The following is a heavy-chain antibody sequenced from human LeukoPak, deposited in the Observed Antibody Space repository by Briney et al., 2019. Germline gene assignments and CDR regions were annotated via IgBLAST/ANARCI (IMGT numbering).Heavy chain of an antibody. Sequence: GASVKVSCKASGYTFTSYGISWVRQAPGQGLEWMGWISAYNGNTNYAQKLQGRVTMTTDTSTSTAYMELRSLRSDDTAVYYCARTPFYYCSGGSCYWFDPWGQGTLVTVSS. V-gene: IGHV1-18*01. J-gene: IGHJ5*02. CDR2: ISAYNGNT. CDR3: ARTPFYYCSGGSCYWFDP. D-gene: IGHD2-15*01. CDR1: GYTFTSYG.